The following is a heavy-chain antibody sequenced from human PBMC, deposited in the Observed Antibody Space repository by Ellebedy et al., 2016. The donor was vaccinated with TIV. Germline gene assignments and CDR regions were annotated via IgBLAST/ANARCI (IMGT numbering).Heavy chain of an antibody. CDR3: AKNGVRGVSGMDV. Sequence: GGSLRLXXAASGFTFSSYGMHWVRQAPGKGLEWVAVISYDGSNKYYADSVKGRFTISRDNSKNTLYLQMNSLRAEDTAVYYCAKNGVRGVSGMDVWGQGTTVTVSS. V-gene: IGHV3-30*18. CDR2: ISYDGSNK. CDR1: GFTFSSYG. J-gene: IGHJ6*02. D-gene: IGHD3-10*01.